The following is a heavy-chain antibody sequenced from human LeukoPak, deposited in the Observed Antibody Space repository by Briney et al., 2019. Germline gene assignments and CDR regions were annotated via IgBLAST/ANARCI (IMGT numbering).Heavy chain of an antibody. CDR2: IYPGDSDT. CDR3: ARHPSCSATISSWPFDY. J-gene: IGHJ4*02. CDR1: GYSFATYW. V-gene: IGHV5-51*01. Sequence: GESLKISCKASGYSFATYWIGWVRQMSGKGLEWMGIIYPGDSDTRYSPSFQGLVTISADKSIGTAYLQWSSLKASDTAMYYCARHPSCSATISSWPFDYWGQGTLVTVSS. D-gene: IGHD2-15*01.